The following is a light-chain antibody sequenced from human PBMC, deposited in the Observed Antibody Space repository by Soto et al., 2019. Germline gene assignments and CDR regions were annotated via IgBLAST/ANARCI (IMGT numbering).Light chain of an antibody. J-gene: IGLJ2*01. CDR1: SSDVGSYNR. CDR3: SSYTTDTTLV. Sequence: QPALTQPPSVSGSPGQSVTISCTGTSSDVGSYNRVSWYQQPPGTAPKLMIYEVTNRPSGVPDRFSGTKSGNTASLTISGLQAEDEADYYCSSYTTDTTLVFGGGTKLTVL. CDR2: EVT. V-gene: IGLV2-18*02.